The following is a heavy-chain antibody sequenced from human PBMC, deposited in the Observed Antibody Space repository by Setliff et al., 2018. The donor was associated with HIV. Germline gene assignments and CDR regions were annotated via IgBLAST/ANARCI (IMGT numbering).Heavy chain of an antibody. Sequence: ASVKVSCKASGYTFTSYAMHWVRQAPGQRLEWMGWINAGNGNTKYSQKFQGRVTITRDTSASTAYMELSSLRSEDTAVCYCARAAISTIFGVVKNPHNYYMDVWGKGTTVTVSS. CDR2: INAGNGNT. J-gene: IGHJ6*03. D-gene: IGHD3-3*01. V-gene: IGHV1-3*01. CDR1: GYTFTSYA. CDR3: ARAAISTIFGVVKNPHNYYMDV.